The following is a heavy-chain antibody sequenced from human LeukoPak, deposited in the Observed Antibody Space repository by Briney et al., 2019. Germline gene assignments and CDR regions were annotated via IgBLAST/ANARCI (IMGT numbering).Heavy chain of an antibody. CDR3: ASTYGSGSHSLAN. D-gene: IGHD3-10*01. CDR1: GYGFSTYW. Sequence: GESLKISCKGSGYGFSTYWIGWVRQMPGKGLEWMGIIYPGDSDTRYSASFQGQVTMSADKSSSTAYLQWSSLKASDTAMYYCASTYGSGSHSLANWGQGTLVTVSS. V-gene: IGHV5-51*01. CDR2: IYPGDSDT. J-gene: IGHJ4*02.